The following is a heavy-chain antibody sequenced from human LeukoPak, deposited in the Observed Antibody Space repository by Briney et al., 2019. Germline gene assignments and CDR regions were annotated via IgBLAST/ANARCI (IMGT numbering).Heavy chain of an antibody. CDR2: MRYDGSNK. CDR3: AKEIWPTVTIPGRTYFDY. J-gene: IGHJ4*02. CDR1: AFTFSSYG. V-gene: IGHV3-30*02. D-gene: IGHD4-17*01. Sequence: GGSLRLSCAASAFTFSSYGMHWVRQAPGKGLEWVAFMRYDGSNKKYADSVKGRFTISRDNSENTLYIQMNSLRTEDTAVYSCAKEIWPTVTIPGRTYFDYWGQGTLVTVSS.